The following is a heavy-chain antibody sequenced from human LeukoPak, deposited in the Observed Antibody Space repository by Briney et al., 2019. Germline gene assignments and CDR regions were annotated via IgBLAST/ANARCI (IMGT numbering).Heavy chain of an antibody. CDR3: ARGWRLELPTDSNWFDP. CDR2: INHGGST. D-gene: IGHD1-7*01. J-gene: IGHJ5*02. CDR1: DGSLSGYY. V-gene: IGHV4-34*01. Sequence: SETLSLTCAVYDGSLSGYYWTWIRQPPGKRLEWIGEINHGGSTIYNPSLKSRVTISLDTSKSQFSPNLTSVTAADTAVYYCARGWRLELPTDSNWFDPWGQGTLVTVSS.